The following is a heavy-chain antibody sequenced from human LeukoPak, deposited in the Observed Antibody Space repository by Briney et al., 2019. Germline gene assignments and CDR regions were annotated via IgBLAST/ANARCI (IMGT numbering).Heavy chain of an antibody. D-gene: IGHD2/OR15-2a*01. CDR1: GFTFSSYA. J-gene: IGHJ6*02. V-gene: IGHV3-21*01. CDR2: ISSSSSYI. CDR3: ARSIVTYGMDV. Sequence: GGSLRLSCAASGFTFSSYAMSWVRQAPGKGLEWVSSISSSSSYIYYADSVKGRFTISRDNAKNSLYLQMNSLRAEDTAVYYCARSIVTYGMDVWGQGTTVTVSS.